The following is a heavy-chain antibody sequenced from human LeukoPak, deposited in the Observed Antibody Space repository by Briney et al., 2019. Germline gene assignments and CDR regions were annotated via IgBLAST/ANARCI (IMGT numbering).Heavy chain of an antibody. CDR1: GFSLTTRGVR. V-gene: IGHV2-5*02. CDR3: VYTMGRGYYDSLDN. CDR2: LYWDDDE. D-gene: IGHD3-22*01. Sequence: SGPTLVNPTQTLMLTCSFSGFSLTTRGVRVGWIRQPPGKAPEWLGFLYWDDDERYSPSLKSRLTISKDTSKNQVVLIMTNMDPVDTATYYCVYTMGRGYYDSLDNWGQGIMVTVSS. J-gene: IGHJ4*02.